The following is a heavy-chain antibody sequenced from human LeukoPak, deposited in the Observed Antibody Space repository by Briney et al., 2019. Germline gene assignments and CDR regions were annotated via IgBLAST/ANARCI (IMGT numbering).Heavy chain of an antibody. Sequence: GGSLRLFCAASGFTFSDHYMDWVRQAPGKGLEWVGRTRNKANSYTTEYAASVKGRFTISRDDSKNSLYLQMNGLKTEDTAVYYCASLMVRGVIRPGYYYGMDVWGKGTTVTVSS. D-gene: IGHD3-10*01. CDR1: GFTFSDHY. V-gene: IGHV3-72*01. CDR3: ASLMVRGVIRPGYYYGMDV. J-gene: IGHJ6*04. CDR2: TRNKANSYTT.